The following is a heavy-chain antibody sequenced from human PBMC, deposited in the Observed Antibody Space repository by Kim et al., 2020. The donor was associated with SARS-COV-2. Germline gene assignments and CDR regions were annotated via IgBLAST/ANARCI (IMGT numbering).Heavy chain of an antibody. J-gene: IGHJ4*02. Sequence: GGSLRLSCAASGFTFSSYAMSWVRQAPGKGLEWVSAISGSGGSTYYADSVKGRFTISRDNSKNTLYLQMNSLRAEDTAVYYCAKDPEGGLVGATYFDYWGQGTLVTVSS. CDR1: GFTFSSYA. CDR3: AKDPEGGLVGATYFDY. D-gene: IGHD1-26*01. V-gene: IGHV3-23*01. CDR2: ISGSGGST.